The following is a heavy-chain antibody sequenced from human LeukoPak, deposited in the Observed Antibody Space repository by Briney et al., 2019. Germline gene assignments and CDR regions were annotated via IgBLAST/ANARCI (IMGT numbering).Heavy chain of an antibody. CDR3: AKSLRPCSGSQRGFGYFDY. CDR1: GFIFSIYA. J-gene: IGHJ4*02. CDR2: ISGSGGST. V-gene: IGHV3-23*01. Sequence: GGSLRLSCAASGFIFSIYAMTWVRQAPGKGLEWVSAISGSGGSTYYADSVKGRFTISRDNSKNTLYLQLNSLRAEDTAVYYCAKSLRPCSGSQRGFGYFDYWGQGTLVTVSS. D-gene: IGHD1-26*01.